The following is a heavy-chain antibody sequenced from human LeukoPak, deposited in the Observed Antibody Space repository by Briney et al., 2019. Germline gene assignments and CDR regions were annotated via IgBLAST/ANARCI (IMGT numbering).Heavy chain of an antibody. D-gene: IGHD5-18*01. Sequence: PSETLSLTCSVSGGSLNSYFWSWIRQPPGKGLEWIGHIYYSGTTNYNPSLQSRFTISVDTSKNQFSLKLKSVTAADTAVYYCARVRMGGYTYGQRYHIHYWGQGTLVTVSS. J-gene: IGHJ4*02. V-gene: IGHV4-59*08. CDR2: IYYSGTT. CDR3: ARVRMGGYTYGQRYHIHY. CDR1: GGSLNSYF.